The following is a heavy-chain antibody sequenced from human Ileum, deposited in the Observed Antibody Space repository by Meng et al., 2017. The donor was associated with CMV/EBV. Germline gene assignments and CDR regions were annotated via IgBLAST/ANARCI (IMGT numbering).Heavy chain of an antibody. V-gene: IGHV3-74*01. D-gene: IGHD1-26*01. J-gene: IGHJ4*02. Sequence: ASGFTFSSYWMHWVRQAPGKGLVWVSRINSDGSSTSYADSVKGRFTISRDNAKNTLYLQMNSLRAEDTAVYYCAREGWELLGSVDYWGQGTLVTVSS. CDR3: AREGWELLGSVDY. CDR1: GFTFSSYW. CDR2: INSDGSST.